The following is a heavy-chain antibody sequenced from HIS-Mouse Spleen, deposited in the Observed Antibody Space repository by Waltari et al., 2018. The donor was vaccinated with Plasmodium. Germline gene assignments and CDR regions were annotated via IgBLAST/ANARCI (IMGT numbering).Heavy chain of an antibody. Sequence: QVQLVESGGGVVQPGRSLRLSCAASGFTFSSYGMHWVRQAPGKGLEWLEVKSYDGSKKYYADSVKGRFTISRDNSKNTLYLQMNSLRAEDTAVYYCAKAQGVINFDYWGQGTLVTVSS. CDR3: AKAQGVINFDY. CDR2: KSYDGSKK. V-gene: IGHV3-30*18. D-gene: IGHD3-16*01. CDR1: GFTFSSYG. J-gene: IGHJ4*02.